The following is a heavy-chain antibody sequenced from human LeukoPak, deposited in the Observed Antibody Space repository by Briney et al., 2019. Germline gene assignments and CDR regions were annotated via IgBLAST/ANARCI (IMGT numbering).Heavy chain of an antibody. Sequence: PSETLSLTCTVSGGSISSYYWSWIRQPPGKGLEWIGYIYYSGSTNYNPSLRSRAAISIDTSKNQFSLTLSPVTAADTAIYYCAREYTLYISGWFIDYWGQGTVVTVSS. CDR3: AREYTLYISGWFIDY. V-gene: IGHV4-59*12. D-gene: IGHD6-19*01. J-gene: IGHJ4*02. CDR1: GGSISSYY. CDR2: IYYSGST.